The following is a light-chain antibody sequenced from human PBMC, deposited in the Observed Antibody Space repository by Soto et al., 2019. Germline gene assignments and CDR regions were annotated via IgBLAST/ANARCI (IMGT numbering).Light chain of an antibody. Sequence: EIVLTQSPATLSLSPGERATLSCRASQSISNHLAWFQQKPGQAPMLLIYATSNRATGIPARFSGSGSGTDFTLTISSLEPADFAVYYCQQRSNWPRYTFGQGTKLEIK. CDR3: QQRSNWPRYT. V-gene: IGKV3-11*01. J-gene: IGKJ2*01. CDR1: QSISNH. CDR2: ATS.